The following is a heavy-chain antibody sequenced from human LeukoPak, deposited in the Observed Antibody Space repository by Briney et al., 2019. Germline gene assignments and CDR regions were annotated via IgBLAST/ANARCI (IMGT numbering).Heavy chain of an antibody. J-gene: IGHJ4*02. CDR1: GYTFSSYG. Sequence: GASVKVSCKASGYTFSSYGISWVRQAPGQGLEWMGWIGAYNGYTNYAQKLQGRVTMTTDTSTSTAYMELRSLRSDDTAVYYCAGHSSSWYSTFDYWGQGTLVTVSS. CDR2: IGAYNGYT. D-gene: IGHD6-13*01. V-gene: IGHV1-18*01. CDR3: AGHSSSWYSTFDY.